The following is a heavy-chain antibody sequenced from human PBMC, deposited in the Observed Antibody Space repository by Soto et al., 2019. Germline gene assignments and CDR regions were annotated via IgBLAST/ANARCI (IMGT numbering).Heavy chain of an antibody. Sequence: SETLSLTCTVSGCSIGSYYWSWIRQSPGKGLEWIGYIHYSGSTKSNPSLKSRVTISVDTSRNQVSLKLSSVTAADSAVYFCARARYQLLHPYYYGMDVWGQGTTVTVSS. CDR1: GCSIGSYY. D-gene: IGHD2-2*01. CDR2: IHYSGST. CDR3: ARARYQLLHPYYYGMDV. V-gene: IGHV4-59*01. J-gene: IGHJ6*02.